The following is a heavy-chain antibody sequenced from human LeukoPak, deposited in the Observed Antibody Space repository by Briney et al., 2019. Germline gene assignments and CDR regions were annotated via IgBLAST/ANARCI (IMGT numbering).Heavy chain of an antibody. CDR3: ARDRRYSYAFDY. Sequence: PSETLSLTCTVSGGSISSYYWSWIRQPAGKGLEWIGRIYTSGSTNYNPSLKSRVTISIDTSKNQFSLKLNSVTAADTAVYYCARDRRYSYAFDYWGQGTLVTVSS. CDR1: GGSISSYY. D-gene: IGHD5-18*01. V-gene: IGHV4-4*07. J-gene: IGHJ4*02. CDR2: IYTSGST.